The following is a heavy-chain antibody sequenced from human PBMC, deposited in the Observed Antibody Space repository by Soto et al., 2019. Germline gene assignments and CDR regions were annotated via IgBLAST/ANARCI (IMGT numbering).Heavy chain of an antibody. CDR1: GTSIRSNFW. Sequence: QVQVQESGPGLVEPSGTLSLTCAVSGTSIRSNFWWSWVRQPPGKGLEWIGAVHQSGTTNYNPSLKSIVTVTADKSKYPLSLNLNSVTAADTAVFYCAKHLVVPATTGIDYWGQGTPVAVSS. D-gene: IGHD5-12*01. V-gene: IGHV4-4*02. J-gene: IGHJ4*02. CDR3: AKHLVVPATTGIDY. CDR2: VHQSGTT.